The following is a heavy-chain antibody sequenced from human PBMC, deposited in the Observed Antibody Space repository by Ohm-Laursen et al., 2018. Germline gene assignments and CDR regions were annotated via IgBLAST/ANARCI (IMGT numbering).Heavy chain of an antibody. J-gene: IGHJ4*02. CDR3: ARNYYDFWSGYYKEGGYYFDY. D-gene: IGHD3-3*01. Sequence: SLRLSCSASGFTSSRYWMSWVRQAPGKGLEWVANIKQDGSEKYYVDSVKGRFTISRDNAKNSLYLQMNSLRAEDTAVYYCARNYYDFWSGYYKEGGYYFDYWGQGTLVTVSS. V-gene: IGHV3-7*03. CDR1: GFTSSRYW. CDR2: IKQDGSEK.